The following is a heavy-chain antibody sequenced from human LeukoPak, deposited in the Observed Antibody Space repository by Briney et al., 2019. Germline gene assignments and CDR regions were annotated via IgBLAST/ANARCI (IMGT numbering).Heavy chain of an antibody. V-gene: IGHV4-61*02. CDR3: ARDNRGDCFDY. CDR2: IYTSGST. Sequence: SETLSLTCTVSGGSISSGSYYWSWIRQPAGKGLEWIGRIYTSGSTNYNPSLKSRVTISVDTSKNQFSLKLSSVTAADTAVYYCARDNRGDCFDYWGQGTLVTVSS. D-gene: IGHD3-10*01. J-gene: IGHJ4*02. CDR1: GGSISSGSYY.